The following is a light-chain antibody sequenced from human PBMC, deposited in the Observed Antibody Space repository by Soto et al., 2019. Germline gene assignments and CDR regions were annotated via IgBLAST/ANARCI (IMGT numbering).Light chain of an antibody. CDR2: GVT. V-gene: IGLV2-8*01. Sequence: QSALTQPPSASGSPGHSVTISCTGTSSDVGGYDYVSWYQQHPGKAPKLMIYGVTIRPSGVSDRFSGSKSGNTASLTVSGLQAEDEADYYCSSYTGGNPSYVFGTGTKLTVL. CDR3: SSYTGGNPSYV. J-gene: IGLJ1*01. CDR1: SSDVGGYDY.